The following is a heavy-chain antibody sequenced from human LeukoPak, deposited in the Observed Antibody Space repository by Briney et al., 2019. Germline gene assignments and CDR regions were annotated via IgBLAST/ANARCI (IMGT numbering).Heavy chain of an antibody. V-gene: IGHV3-23*01. CDR1: GFTFSSYA. D-gene: IGHD1-14*01. CDR2: ISGSGGST. CDR3: ARDRVVGTTRGVFDI. Sequence: GGSLRLSCAASGFTFSSYAMSWVRQAPGKGLEWVSAISGSGGSTYYADSVKGRFPISRDNSKNTLYLQMNSLRAEDTAVYYCARDRVVGTTRGVFDIWGQGTMVTVSS. J-gene: IGHJ3*02.